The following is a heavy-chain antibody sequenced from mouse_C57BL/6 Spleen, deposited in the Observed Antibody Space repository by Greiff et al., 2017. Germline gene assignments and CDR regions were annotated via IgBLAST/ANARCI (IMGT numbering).Heavy chain of an antibody. CDR2: IRNKANGYTT. CDR3: ARYSPDYDGYFDY. V-gene: IGHV7-3*01. CDR1: GFTFTDYY. D-gene: IGHD2-4*01. J-gene: IGHJ2*01. Sequence: EVQLVESGGGLVQPGGSLSLSCAASGFTFTDYYMSWVRQPPGKALEWLGFIRNKANGYTTEYSASVKGRFTISRDNSQSILYLQMNALRAEDSATYYCARYSPDYDGYFDYWGQGTTLTVSS.